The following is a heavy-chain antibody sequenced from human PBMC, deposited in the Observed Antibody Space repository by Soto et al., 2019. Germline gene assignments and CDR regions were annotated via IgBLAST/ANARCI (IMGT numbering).Heavy chain of an antibody. D-gene: IGHD2-2*01. V-gene: IGHV3-30*18. CDR3: AKDIVVVPAANDAFDI. CDR1: GFTFSSYG. CDR2: ISYDGSNK. J-gene: IGHJ3*02. Sequence: HPGGSLRLSCAASGFTFSSYGMHWVRQAPGKGLEWVAVISYDGSNKYYADSVKGRFTISRDNSKNTLYLQMNSLRAEDTAVYYCAKDIVVVPAANDAFDIWGQGTMVTVSS.